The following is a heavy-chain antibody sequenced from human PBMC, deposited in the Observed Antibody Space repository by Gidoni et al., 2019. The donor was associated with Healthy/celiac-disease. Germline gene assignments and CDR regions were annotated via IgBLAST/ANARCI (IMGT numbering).Heavy chain of an antibody. CDR2: IYYSGST. Sequence: QLQLQESGPGLVKPSETLSLTCTVSGGPISSSSYYWGWIRQPPGKGLEWIGSIYYSGSTYYNPSLKSRVTISVDTSKNQFSLKLSSVTAADTAVYYCATEEVLEWSGGVDYWGQGTLVTVSS. CDR1: GGPISSSSYY. V-gene: IGHV4-39*02. CDR3: ATEEVLEWSGGVDY. D-gene: IGHD3-3*01. J-gene: IGHJ4*02.